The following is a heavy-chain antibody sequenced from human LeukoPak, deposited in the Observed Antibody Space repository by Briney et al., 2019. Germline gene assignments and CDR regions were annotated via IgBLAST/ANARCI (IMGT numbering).Heavy chain of an antibody. CDR1: GFTFSTYG. CDR2: VPYDGSNK. J-gene: IGHJ4*02. CDR3: AKDRGVATTGSYYFDY. Sequence: GGSLRLSCAASGFTFSTYGMHWVRQAPGRGLEWVAFVPYDGSNKYYADSVKGRFTISRDNSKNTLYLQMNSLRGEDTAVYYCAKDRGVATTGSYYFDYWGQGILVTVSS. D-gene: IGHD5-12*01. V-gene: IGHV3-30*02.